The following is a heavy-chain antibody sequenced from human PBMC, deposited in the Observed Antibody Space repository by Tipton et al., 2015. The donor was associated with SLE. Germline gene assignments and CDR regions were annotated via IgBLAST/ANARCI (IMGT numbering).Heavy chain of an antibody. J-gene: IGHJ4*02. CDR1: GGSISNSSFY. Sequence: TLSLTCTVSGGSISNSSFYCGWIRQPPGKGLEWIWSMYYIGNTYDNPSLKSRVTISLDTSKNQLSLKLSSVTAADTAIYYCARHAGGLRRSFDDWGQGTLVSVSS. V-gene: IGHV4-39*07. CDR3: ARHAGGLRRSFDD. CDR2: MYYIGNT. D-gene: IGHD5/OR15-5a*01.